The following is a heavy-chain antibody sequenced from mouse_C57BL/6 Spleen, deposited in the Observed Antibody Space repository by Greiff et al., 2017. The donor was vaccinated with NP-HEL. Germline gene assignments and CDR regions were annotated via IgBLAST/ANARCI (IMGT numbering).Heavy chain of an antibody. Sequence: QVQLQQSGAELARPGASVKLSCKASGYTFTSYGISWVKQRTGQGLEWIGEIYPRSGNTYYNEKFKGKATLTADKSSSTAYMELRSLTSEGSAVYFCARRGGSGYFAYWGQGTTLTVSS. J-gene: IGHJ2*01. CDR1: GYTFTSYG. CDR2: IYPRSGNT. D-gene: IGHD3-2*02. CDR3: ARRGGSGYFAY. V-gene: IGHV1-81*01.